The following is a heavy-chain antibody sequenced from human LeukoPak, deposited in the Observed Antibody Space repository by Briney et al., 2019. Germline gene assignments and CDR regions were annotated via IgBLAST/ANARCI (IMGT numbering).Heavy chain of an antibody. J-gene: IGHJ4*02. V-gene: IGHV1-69-2*01. D-gene: IGHD6-19*01. Sequence: ASVKISCKVSGYTFTDYYMHWVPQAPGKGLEWMGLVDPEDGETIYAEKFQGRVTRTADTSTDTAYMELSSLRSEDTAVYYCAAVAGTFDYWGQGTLVTVSS. CDR3: AAVAGTFDY. CDR2: VDPEDGET. CDR1: GYTFTDYY.